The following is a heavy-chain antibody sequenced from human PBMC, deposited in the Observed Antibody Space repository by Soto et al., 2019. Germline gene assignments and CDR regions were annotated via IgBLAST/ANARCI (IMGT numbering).Heavy chain of an antibody. V-gene: IGHV1-69*13. CDR1: GGTFSSYA. CDR3: ARGRPPGSYFDY. J-gene: IGHJ4*02. D-gene: IGHD3-10*01. Sequence: SVKVSCKASGGTFSSYAISWVRQAPGQGLEWMGGIIPIFGTANYAQKFQGRVTITADESTSTAYMELSSLRSEDTAVYYCARGRPPGSYFDYWGQGTLVTVSS. CDR2: IIPIFGTA.